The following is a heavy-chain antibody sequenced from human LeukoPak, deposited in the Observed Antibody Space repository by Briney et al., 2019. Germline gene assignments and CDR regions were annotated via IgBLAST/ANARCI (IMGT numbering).Heavy chain of an antibody. Sequence: GGSRRLSCAASGFTVSSNYMSWVRQAPGKGLEWVSVIYSGGSTYYADSVKGRFTISRDNSKNTLYLQMNSLRAEDTAVYYCARSSSGWYPYYFDYWGQGTLVTVSS. J-gene: IGHJ4*02. CDR1: GFTVSSNY. D-gene: IGHD6-19*01. V-gene: IGHV3-66*01. CDR2: IYSGGST. CDR3: ARSSSGWYPYYFDY.